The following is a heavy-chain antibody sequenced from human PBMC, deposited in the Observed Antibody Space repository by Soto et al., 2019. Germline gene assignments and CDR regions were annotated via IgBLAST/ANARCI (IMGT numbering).Heavy chain of an antibody. CDR2: ISSTGTTK. Sequence: GGSLRLSCAASGFTFSDYYMAWIRQAPGKGLEWVSYISSTGTTKFYADSVRGRFTISRDNAKNSLYLQMSSLRAEDTAMYYCARVGNTVTIFGVAIPNWFDPWGQGTLVTVSS. V-gene: IGHV3-11*01. D-gene: IGHD3-3*01. CDR3: ARVGNTVTIFGVAIPNWFDP. CDR1: GFTFSDYY. J-gene: IGHJ5*02.